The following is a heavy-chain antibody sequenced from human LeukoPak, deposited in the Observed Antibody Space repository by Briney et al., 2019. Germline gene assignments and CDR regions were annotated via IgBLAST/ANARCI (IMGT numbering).Heavy chain of an antibody. CDR2: VYSSGTT. J-gene: IGHJ3*02. Sequence: SQTLSLTCSVSGGSVSIDYYLWNWLRKPAGKELEWIERVYSSGTTHYNPSLNSRVTMSVDTSKNLFSLRLSSATAADTAVYYCAGYREPYDHLPHTLTIWGQGTMVAVSS. CDR1: GGSVSIDYYL. V-gene: IGHV4-61*02. CDR3: AGYREPYDHLPHTLTI. D-gene: IGHD2-2*02.